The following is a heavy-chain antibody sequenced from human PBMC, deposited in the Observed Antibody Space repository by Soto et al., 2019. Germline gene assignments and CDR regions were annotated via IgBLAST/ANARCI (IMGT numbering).Heavy chain of an antibody. CDR3: ASSPLYHNTAMATGWFDP. Sequence: PGESLKISCKGSGYSFTSYWISWVRQMPGKGLEWMGRIDPSDSYTNYSPSFQGHVTISADKSISTAYLQWSSLKASDTAMYYCASSPLYHNTAMATGWFDPWGQGTLVTVSS. CDR1: GYSFTSYW. CDR2: IDPSDSYT. J-gene: IGHJ5*02. D-gene: IGHD5-18*01. V-gene: IGHV5-10-1*01.